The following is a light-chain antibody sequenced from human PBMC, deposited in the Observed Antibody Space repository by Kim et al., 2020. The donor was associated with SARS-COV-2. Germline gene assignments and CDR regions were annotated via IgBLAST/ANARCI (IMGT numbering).Light chain of an antibody. CDR3: QRLGT. CDR1: QGISSA. Sequence: AIQLTQSPSSLSASVGDRVTITCRASQGISSALAWYQQKPGKAPTLLIYGASSLESGVPSRFSGSGSGTDFTLTISSLQPEDVATYYCQRLGTFGPGTKVDIK. V-gene: IGKV1-13*02. J-gene: IGKJ3*01. CDR2: GAS.